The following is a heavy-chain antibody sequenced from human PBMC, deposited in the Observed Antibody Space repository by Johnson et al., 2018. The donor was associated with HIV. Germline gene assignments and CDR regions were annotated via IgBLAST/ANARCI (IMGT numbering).Heavy chain of an antibody. CDR2: ISSGGSNI. Sequence: QVQLVESGGGLVKPGGSLRLSCAASGFTFSDYYMSWIRQAPGKGLEWVSYISSGGSNIKYADSVKGRFTISRDNGRKSLHLQMNNLRAEDTAVYYCAKGGEVWYGAFDFWGQGTMAIVSS. J-gene: IGHJ3*01. V-gene: IGHV3-11*04. D-gene: IGHD6-13*01. CDR1: GFTFSDYY. CDR3: AKGGEVWYGAFDF.